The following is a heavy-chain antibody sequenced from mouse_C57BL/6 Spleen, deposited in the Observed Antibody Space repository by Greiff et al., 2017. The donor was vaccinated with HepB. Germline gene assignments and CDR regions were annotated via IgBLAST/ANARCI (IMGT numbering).Heavy chain of an antibody. CDR3: ARRGGSSV. Sequence: QVQLKESGAELVRPGTSVKVSCKASGYAFTNYLIEWVKQRPGQGLEWIGVINPGSGGTNYNEKFKGKATLTADKSSSTAYMQLSSLTSEDSAVYFCARRGGSSVWGQGTTLTVSS. J-gene: IGHJ2*01. V-gene: IGHV1-54*01. D-gene: IGHD1-1*01. CDR1: GYAFTNYL. CDR2: INPGSGGT.